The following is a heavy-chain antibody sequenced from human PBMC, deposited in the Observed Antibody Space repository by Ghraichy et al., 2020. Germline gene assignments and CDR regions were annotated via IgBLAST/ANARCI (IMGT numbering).Heavy chain of an antibody. CDR2: IYYSGRT. Sequence: SETLSLTCTVSGGSISSSSYYWGWIRQPPGKGLEWMGSIYYSGRTYYNRSLRRRVTLSVATSKNQFSLKLSSVTAADTAVYYCAEMATIEWGQGTLVTVSS. CDR1: GGSISSSSYY. D-gene: IGHD5-24*01. CDR3: AEMATIE. J-gene: IGHJ4*02. V-gene: IGHV4-39*01.